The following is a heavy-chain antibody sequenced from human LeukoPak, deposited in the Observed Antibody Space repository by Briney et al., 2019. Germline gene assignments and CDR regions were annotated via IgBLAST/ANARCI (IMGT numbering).Heavy chain of an antibody. CDR3: AKPNVGVPLQYFDS. J-gene: IGHJ4*02. CDR1: GVTFSSYA. CDR2: ISGSGGST. V-gene: IGHV3-23*01. D-gene: IGHD1-26*01. Sequence: GGSLRLSCAASGVTFSSYALNWVRQAPGKGLEWVSGISGSGGSTYYADSVKGLFTISRDNSKNTLYLQMNSLRAEDTAVYYCAKPNVGVPLQYFDSWGQGTLVTVSS.